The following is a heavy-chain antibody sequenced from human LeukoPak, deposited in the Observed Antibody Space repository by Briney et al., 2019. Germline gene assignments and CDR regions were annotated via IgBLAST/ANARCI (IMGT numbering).Heavy chain of an antibody. CDR3: ARAPYCSGGSCYYYYYGMDV. V-gene: IGHV3-30-3*01. CDR2: ISYDGSNK. J-gene: IGHJ6*02. CDR1: GFTFSSYA. D-gene: IGHD2-15*01. Sequence: GRSLRLSCAASGFTFSSYAMHWVRQAPGKGLERVAVISYDGSNKYYADSVKGRFTISRDNSKNTLYLQMNSLRAEDTAVYYCARAPYCSGGSCYYYYYGMDVWGQGTTVTVSS.